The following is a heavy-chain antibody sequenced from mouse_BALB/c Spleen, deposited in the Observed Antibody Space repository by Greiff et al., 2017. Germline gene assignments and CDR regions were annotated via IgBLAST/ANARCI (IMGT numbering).Heavy chain of an antibody. CDR2: IDPANGNT. D-gene: IGHD1-1*02. CDR3: AREGAYGPWFAY. CDR1: GFNIKDTY. V-gene: IGHV14-3*02. Sequence: EVKLQQSGAELVKPGASVKLSCTASGFNIKDTYMHWVKQRPEQGLEWIGRIDPANGNTKYDPKFQGKATITADTSSNTAYLQLSSLTSEDTAVYYCAREGAYGPWFAYWGQGTLVTVSA. J-gene: IGHJ3*01.